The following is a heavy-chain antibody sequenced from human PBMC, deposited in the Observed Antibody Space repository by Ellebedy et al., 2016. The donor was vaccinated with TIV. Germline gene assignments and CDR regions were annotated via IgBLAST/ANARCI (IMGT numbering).Heavy chain of an antibody. CDR1: GYTFTSYD. V-gene: IGHV1-8*03. D-gene: IGHD3-10*01. J-gene: IGHJ4*02. Sequence: ASVKVSCKASGYTFTSYDINWVRQATGQGLEWMGWMNPNSGNTGYAQKFQGRVTITRNTSISTAYMELSSLRSEDTAVYYCARGQRLWFGETDWGQGTLVTVSS. CDR2: MNPNSGNT. CDR3: ARGQRLWFGETD.